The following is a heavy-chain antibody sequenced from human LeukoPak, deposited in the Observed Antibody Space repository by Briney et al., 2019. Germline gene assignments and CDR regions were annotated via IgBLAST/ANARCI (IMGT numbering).Heavy chain of an antibody. Sequence: GGSLRLSCAASGFTVSSNYMSWVRQAPGKGLEWVSVIYSGGSTYYADSVKGRCTISRDNSKNMLYLQMNSLRAEDTAMYYCAKDLGYYGSGRNYFDYWGQGTLVTVSS. V-gene: IGHV3-53*05. CDR1: GFTVSSNY. J-gene: IGHJ4*02. D-gene: IGHD3-10*01. CDR3: AKDLGYYGSGRNYFDY. CDR2: IYSGGST.